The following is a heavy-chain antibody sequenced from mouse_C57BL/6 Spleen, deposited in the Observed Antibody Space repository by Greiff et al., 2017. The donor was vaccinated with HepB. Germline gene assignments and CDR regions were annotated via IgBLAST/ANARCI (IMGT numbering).Heavy chain of an antibody. D-gene: IGHD1-1*01. CDR3: TRESITTVVATDYFDY. V-gene: IGHV5-9-1*02. CDR1: GFTFSSYA. Sequence: EVMLVESGEGLVKPGGSLKLSCAASGFTFSSYAMSWVRQTPEKRLVWVAYISSGGDYIYYADTVKGRFTISRDNARNTLYLQMSSLKSEDTAMYYCTRESITTVVATDYFDYWGQGTTLTVSS. J-gene: IGHJ2*01. CDR2: ISSGGDYI.